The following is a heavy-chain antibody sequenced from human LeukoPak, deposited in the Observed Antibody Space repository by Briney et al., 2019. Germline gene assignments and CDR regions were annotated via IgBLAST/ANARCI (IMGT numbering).Heavy chain of an antibody. D-gene: IGHD3-3*01. V-gene: IGHV3-30*03. CDR1: GFTFSSYG. CDR2: ISYDGSNK. CDR3: ASYPGTELRFLEWLLDHADFDY. J-gene: IGHJ4*02. Sequence: GGSLRLSCAASGFTFSSYGMHWVRQAPGKGLEWVAVISYDGSNKYYADSVKGRFTISRDNSKNTLYLQMNSLRTEDTAVYYCASYPGTELRFLEWLLDHADFDYWGQGTLVTVSS.